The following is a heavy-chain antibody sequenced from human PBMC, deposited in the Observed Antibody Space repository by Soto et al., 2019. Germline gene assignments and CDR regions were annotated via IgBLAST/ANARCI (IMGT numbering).Heavy chain of an antibody. CDR2: INTYNGNT. V-gene: IGHV1-18*01. CDR3: AMVDVYVTPSPQDV. Sequence: QVQLVQSRAEVKNPGASVKISCKASGYSFTRYGIAWARQAPGQGLEWMGWINTYNGNTNYAQNLQRRVTLTTDTSTRTAYMELTSLRSNDTAIYYCAMVDVYVTPSPQDVWGQGTTVIVSS. CDR1: GYSFTRYG. J-gene: IGHJ6*02. D-gene: IGHD3-16*01.